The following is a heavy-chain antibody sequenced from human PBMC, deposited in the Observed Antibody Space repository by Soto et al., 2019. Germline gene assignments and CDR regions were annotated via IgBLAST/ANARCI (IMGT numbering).Heavy chain of an antibody. CDR2: NDYTGAT. Sequence: PSETLSLTCTVSGGSINNHYWSWIRQPPGKGLEWIGYNDYTGATNYSPSLASRVTISVDTSKNQFSLKLTSLTAADTAIYYCARANWYFDYWGQGTLVTVSS. D-gene: IGHD7-27*01. CDR3: ARANWYFDY. J-gene: IGHJ4*02. CDR1: GGSINNHY. V-gene: IGHV4-59*11.